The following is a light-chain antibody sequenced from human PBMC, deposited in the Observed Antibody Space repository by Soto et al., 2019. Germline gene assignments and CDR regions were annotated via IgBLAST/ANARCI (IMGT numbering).Light chain of an antibody. V-gene: IGKV4-1*01. CDR3: QQYYTSWWT. CDR1: QSVLYSSNNQNY. J-gene: IGKJ1*01. CDR2: WAS. Sequence: DIVMTQSPDSLAVSLGERATIDCKSSQSVLYSSNNQNYLAWYQQKPGQPPKLLIYWASIRESGVPDRFSSSGSGTDFTLTISSLQAEDVAVYYCQQYYTSWWTFGRGTKVEIK.